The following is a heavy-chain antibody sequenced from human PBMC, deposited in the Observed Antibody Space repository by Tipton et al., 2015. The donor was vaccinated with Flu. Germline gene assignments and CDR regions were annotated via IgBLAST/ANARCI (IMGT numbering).Heavy chain of an antibody. V-gene: IGHV4-59*02. J-gene: IGHJ6*03. CDR3: ARLTIFGVVIIGNYYYYMDV. Sequence: LRLSCTVSVGSGSSSYWSWVRQPPGKGLEWIGNIHNSGTTNYNSSLKSRVTMSVDTSKNQFSLKLSSVTAADTAVYYCARLTIFGVVIIGNYYYYMDVWGKGTTVTVSS. CDR1: VGSGSSSY. CDR2: IHNSGTT. D-gene: IGHD3-3*01.